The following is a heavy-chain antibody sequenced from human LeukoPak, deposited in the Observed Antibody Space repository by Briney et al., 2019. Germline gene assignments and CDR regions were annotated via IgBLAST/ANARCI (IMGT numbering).Heavy chain of an antibody. Sequence: SETLSLTCTVSGGSIRSSYYYWGRIRQPPGKGLEWIGSIYDSGSTYYNPSLKSRVTISVDTSKNQFSLKLNSVTAADTAVYYCARGRFSSSWRRGWFDPWGQGTLVTVSS. CDR1: GGSIRSSYYY. J-gene: IGHJ5*02. CDR3: ARGRFSSSWRRGWFDP. CDR2: IYDSGST. D-gene: IGHD6-13*01. V-gene: IGHV4-39*01.